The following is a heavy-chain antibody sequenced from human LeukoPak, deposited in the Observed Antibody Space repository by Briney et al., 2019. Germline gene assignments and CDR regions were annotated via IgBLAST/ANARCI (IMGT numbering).Heavy chain of an antibody. CDR3: AREGYYGSGSYYPNWFDP. J-gene: IGHJ5*02. V-gene: IGHV3-21*01. D-gene: IGHD3-10*01. CDR2: ISSSSSYI. CDR1: GFTFSSYS. Sequence: PGGSLRLSCAASGFTFSSYSMNWVRQAPGKGLEWVSSISSSSSYIYYADSVKGRFTISRDNAKNSLYLQMNSLRAEDTAGYYCAREGYYGSGSYYPNWFDPWGQGTLVTVSS.